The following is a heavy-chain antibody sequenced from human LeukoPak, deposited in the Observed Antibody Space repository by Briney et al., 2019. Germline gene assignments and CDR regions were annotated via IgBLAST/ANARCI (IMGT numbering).Heavy chain of an antibody. V-gene: IGHV3-21*01. Sequence: GGSLRLSCAASGFTFSSYSMNWVRQAPRKGLEGVSSISSSSSYIYYADSVKGRFTISRDNAKNSLYLQMNSLRAEDTAVYYCARDADDSSGYYWGQGTLVTVSS. D-gene: IGHD3-22*01. CDR1: GFTFSSYS. CDR3: ARDADDSSGYY. J-gene: IGHJ4*02. CDR2: ISSSSSYI.